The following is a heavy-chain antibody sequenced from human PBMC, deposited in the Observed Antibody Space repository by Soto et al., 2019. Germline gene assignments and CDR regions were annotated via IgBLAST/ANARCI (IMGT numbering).Heavy chain of an antibody. CDR3: ARLNMVRGGTYYYYGMDV. CDR1: GFTFSSYG. D-gene: IGHD3-10*01. V-gene: IGHV3-33*01. Sequence: GGSLRLSCAASGFTFSSYGMHWVRQAPGKGLEWVAVIWYDGSNKYYADSVKGRFTISRDNSKNTLYLQMNSLRAEDTAVYYCARLNMVRGGTYYYYGMDVWGQGTTVTVSS. CDR2: IWYDGSNK. J-gene: IGHJ6*02.